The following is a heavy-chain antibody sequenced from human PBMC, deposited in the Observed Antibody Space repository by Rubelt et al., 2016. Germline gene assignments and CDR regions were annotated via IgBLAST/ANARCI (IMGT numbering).Heavy chain of an antibody. D-gene: IGHD5-12*01. CDR3: ARGNSGYDYGLDY. V-gene: IGHV1-2*02. CDR1: GYTFTGYY. Sequence: QVQLVQSGAEVKKPGASVKVSCKASGYTFTGYYMHWVRQATGQGLEWMGWINPNSGGTNYAQKLQGRVTMTRDTSVSTASMELSRLTSDDTAVYYCARGNSGYDYGLDYWGQGTLVTVSS. J-gene: IGHJ4*02. CDR2: INPNSGGT.